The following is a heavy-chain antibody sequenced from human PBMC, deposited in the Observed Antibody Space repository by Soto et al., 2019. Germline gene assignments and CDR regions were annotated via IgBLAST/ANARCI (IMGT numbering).Heavy chain of an antibody. V-gene: IGHV1-18*01. Sequence: QVHLVQSGGEVKKPGASVKVSCKASGYTLKNYGIGWVRQAPGLGPGWGGWIKVDNGDTKYAKKLQGRANLTTDTSRSTASMELRNLRSDDTAFYYGARSRYYFDCWGQGTMVTVAS. J-gene: IGHJ4*02. CDR1: GYTLKNYG. CDR2: IKVDNGDT. CDR3: ARSRYYFDC.